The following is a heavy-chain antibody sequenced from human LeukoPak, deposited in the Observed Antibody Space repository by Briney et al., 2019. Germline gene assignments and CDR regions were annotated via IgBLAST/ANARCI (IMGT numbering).Heavy chain of an antibody. V-gene: IGHV4-30-2*01. CDR2: IYHTENT. CDR1: GGSISSDRYA. Sequence: PSETLSLTCTVSGGSISSDRYAWGWIRQPRGKGLEWIVGIYHTENTNSNPSLKSRVTISAVRPKNPISLKLRSVTAADTAVYYCARDHFDRGAYDAFDIWAQGTTVTVSS. D-gene: IGHD3-9*01. J-gene: IGHJ3*02. CDR3: ARDHFDRGAYDAFDI.